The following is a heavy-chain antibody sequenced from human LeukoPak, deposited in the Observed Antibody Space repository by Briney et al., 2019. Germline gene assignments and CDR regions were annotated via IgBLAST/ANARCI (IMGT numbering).Heavy chain of an antibody. D-gene: IGHD3-10*01. CDR2: IRYDGSNK. V-gene: IGHV3-30*02. J-gene: IGHJ4*02. CDR1: GFTFSSYG. CDR3: AKDRESYYFDY. Sequence: GGSLRLSCAASGFTFSSYGMHWVRQAPGKGLEWVAFIRYDGSNKYYADSVKGRFTISRDNSKNTLHLQMNSLRAEDTAVYYCAKDRESYYFDYWGQGTLVTVSS.